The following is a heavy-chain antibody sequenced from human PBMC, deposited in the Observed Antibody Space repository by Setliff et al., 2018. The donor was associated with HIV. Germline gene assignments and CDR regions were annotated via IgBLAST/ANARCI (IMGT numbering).Heavy chain of an antibody. CDR3: ARENNFDY. V-gene: IGHV3-43*01. J-gene: IGHJ4*02. CDR2: ISWDGDMT. CDR1: GFTFDDYT. Sequence: GSLRLSCAASGFTFDDYTMHWVRQAPGKGLEWVSLISWDGDMTYYADSVKGRFTISRDNAKNSLYLQLNSLRVEDSALYYCARENNFDYWGQGTLVTVSS.